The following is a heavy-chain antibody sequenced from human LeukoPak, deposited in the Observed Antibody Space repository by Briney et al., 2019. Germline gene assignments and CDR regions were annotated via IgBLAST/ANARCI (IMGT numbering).Heavy chain of an antibody. CDR1: GGSISSGGY. D-gene: IGHD1-26*01. CDR2: IYYIGST. J-gene: IGHJ4*02. Sequence: SETLSLTCAVSGGSISSGGYWSWLRQPPGKGLEWIGQIYYIGSTNYNPSLGSRVIMSLDKSTNQLSLRFNSVTAADTAVYYCARHGSYSLAFWGQGALVTVSS. V-gene: IGHV4-4*02. CDR3: ARHGSYSLAF.